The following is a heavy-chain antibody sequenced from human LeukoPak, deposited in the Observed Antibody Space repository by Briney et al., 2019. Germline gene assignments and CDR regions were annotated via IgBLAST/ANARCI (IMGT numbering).Heavy chain of an antibody. Sequence: GGSLRLSCEGSGFTFSSYWMSWVRQAPGKGLEWVANIKRDGSEKNYVDSVKGRFTISRDNAKNSLYLQMNSLRAEDTAFYYCARDGESANNYAQWVYWGQGTLVTVSS. CDR2: IKRDGSEK. CDR3: ARDGESANNYAQWVY. J-gene: IGHJ4*02. D-gene: IGHD2-2*01. V-gene: IGHV3-7*01. CDR1: GFTFSSYW.